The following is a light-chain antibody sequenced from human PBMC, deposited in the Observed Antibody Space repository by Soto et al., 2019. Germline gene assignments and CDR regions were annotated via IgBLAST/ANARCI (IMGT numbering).Light chain of an antibody. Sequence: EIVLTQSPATLSLSPGERATLSCGASQSVSSSYLAWHQQKPGMAPRLLIYDASTRATGIPDRFSGSGSGTDFTLTTSSLQPDDFATYYCQQYNSYPWTFGQGTKVDIK. J-gene: IGKJ1*01. CDR3: QQYNSYPWT. CDR2: DAS. V-gene: IGKV3D-20*01. CDR1: QSVSSSY.